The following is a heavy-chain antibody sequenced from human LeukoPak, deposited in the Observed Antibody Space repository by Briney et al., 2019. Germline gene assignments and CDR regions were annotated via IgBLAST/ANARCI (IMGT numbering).Heavy chain of an antibody. CDR1: GFTFSNAW. CDR2: IRYDGSNK. V-gene: IGHV3-33*08. Sequence: GGSLRLSCAASGFTFSNAWMSWVRQAPGKGLEWVAFIRYDGSNKYYADSVKGRFTISRDNSQNTMYLQMDSLRAEDTAVYYCVRHLSGECGRDCYPPDAYDIWGHGTMVTVS. J-gene: IGHJ3*02. D-gene: IGHD2-21*02. CDR3: VRHLSGECGRDCYPPDAYDI.